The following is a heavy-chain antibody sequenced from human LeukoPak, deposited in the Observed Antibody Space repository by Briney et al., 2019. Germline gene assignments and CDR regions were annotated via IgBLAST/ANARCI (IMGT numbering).Heavy chain of an antibody. CDR2: TYYRSKWYS. J-gene: IGHJ4*02. CDR3: VRSGGPFDY. Sequence: SQTLSLTCAISGDIVSSNSATWNWIRQSPTRGLEWLGRTYYRSKWYSDYAVSVKGRIAINPDTSKNQFSLQLNSVTPKDTAVYYCVRSGGPFDYWGRGTLVTVSS. CDR1: GDIVSSNSAT. V-gene: IGHV6-1*01. D-gene: IGHD4-23*01.